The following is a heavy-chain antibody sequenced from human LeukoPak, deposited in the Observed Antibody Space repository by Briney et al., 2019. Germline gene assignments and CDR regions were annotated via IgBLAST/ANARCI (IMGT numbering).Heavy chain of an antibody. Sequence: GESLKISCKGSGYSFTDYWIAWVRQMPGKGLEWLGIIYPGDSDTRYSPSFQGHVTIPADKSINNAYVQWSSLKASDTAMYYCARLAGDWYFDLWGRGTLVTVSS. CDR1: GYSFTDYW. CDR2: IYPGDSDT. D-gene: IGHD7-27*01. J-gene: IGHJ2*01. CDR3: ARLAGDWYFDL. V-gene: IGHV5-51*01.